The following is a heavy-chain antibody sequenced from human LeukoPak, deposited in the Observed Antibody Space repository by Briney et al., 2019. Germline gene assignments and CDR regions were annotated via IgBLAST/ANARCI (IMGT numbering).Heavy chain of an antibody. V-gene: IGHV3-23*01. CDR1: GFTFSSFE. Sequence: GGSLRLSCAASGFTFSSFEMNWVRQAPGKGLEWVSAISGSGGSTYYADSVKGRFTISRDNSKNTLYLRMNSLRAEDTAVYYCAKLIVATIYGAFDIWGQGTMVTVSS. CDR3: AKLIVATIYGAFDI. J-gene: IGHJ3*02. CDR2: ISGSGGST. D-gene: IGHD5-12*01.